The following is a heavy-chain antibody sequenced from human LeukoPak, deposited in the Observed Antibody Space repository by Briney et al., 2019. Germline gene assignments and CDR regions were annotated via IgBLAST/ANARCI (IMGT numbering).Heavy chain of an antibody. J-gene: IGHJ4*02. V-gene: IGHV3-9*01. D-gene: IGHD6-13*01. CDR3: ARDSYSSSWFDSDY. CDR2: INWNSDTK. Sequence: GGSLRLSCVGSGFAFHNYAMHWVRRPPGKGLEWVSAINWNSDTKAYADSVKGRFTISRDNSKNTLYLQMNSLRAEDTAVYYYARDSYSSSWFDSDYWGQGTLVTVSS. CDR1: GFAFHNYA.